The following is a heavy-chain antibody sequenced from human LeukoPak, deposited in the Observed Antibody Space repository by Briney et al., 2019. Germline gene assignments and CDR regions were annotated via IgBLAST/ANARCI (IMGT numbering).Heavy chain of an antibody. CDR1: GYTFTSYG. CDR2: INTNTGNP. D-gene: IGHD3-16*01. Sequence: GASVKVSCKASGYTFTSYGISWVRQAPGQGLEWMGWINTNTGNPTYAQGFTGRFVFSLDTSVSTAYLQISSLKAEDAAVYYCARVTAGTGEYNWFDPWGQGTLVTVSS. CDR3: ARVTAGTGEYNWFDP. V-gene: IGHV7-4-1*02. J-gene: IGHJ5*02.